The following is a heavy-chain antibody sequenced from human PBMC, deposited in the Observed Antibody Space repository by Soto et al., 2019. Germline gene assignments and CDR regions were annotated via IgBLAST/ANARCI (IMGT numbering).Heavy chain of an antibody. Sequence: SETLSLTCTVSGGSISGYYWSWIRQPPGKGLEWIGYMYNTGSTVYNPSFKSRVTISVDTSKNQFSLKLSSVTAADTAVYYCARDGDYYDSSGYYWRYFDYWGQGTLVTVSS. CDR1: GGSISGYY. CDR3: ARDGDYYDSSGYYWRYFDY. CDR2: MYNTGST. J-gene: IGHJ4*02. V-gene: IGHV4-4*08. D-gene: IGHD3-22*01.